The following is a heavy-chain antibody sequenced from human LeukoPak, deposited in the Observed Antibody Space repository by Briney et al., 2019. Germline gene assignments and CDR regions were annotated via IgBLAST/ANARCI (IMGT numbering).Heavy chain of an antibody. J-gene: IGHJ5*02. CDR2: INPNSGGT. CDR3: VRERRSWYWDWFDP. V-gene: IGHV1-2*02. D-gene: IGHD6-13*01. Sequence: GASVTVSCKASGYTFTGYYMHWVRQAPGQGLEWMGWINPNSGGTNYAQKFQGRVTMTRDTSISTAYMELSRLRSDDTAVYYCVRERRSWYWDWFDPWGQGTLVTVSS. CDR1: GYTFTGYY.